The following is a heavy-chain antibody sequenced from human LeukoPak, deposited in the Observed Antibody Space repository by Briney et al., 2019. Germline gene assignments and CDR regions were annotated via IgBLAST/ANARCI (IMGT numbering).Heavy chain of an antibody. CDR2: ISGSGDTT. V-gene: IGHV3-23*01. CDR3: ARTPQKYCSSTTCYPDY. J-gene: IGHJ4*02. Sequence: GRSLRLSCAASGFTFSSYAMSWVRLAPGKGLEGVSTISGSGDTTYYADSVRGRFTISRDNSKNTLYLPMNSLRAENTAVYYCARTPQKYCSSTTCYPDYWGQGTLVTVSS. D-gene: IGHD2-2*01. CDR1: GFTFSSYA.